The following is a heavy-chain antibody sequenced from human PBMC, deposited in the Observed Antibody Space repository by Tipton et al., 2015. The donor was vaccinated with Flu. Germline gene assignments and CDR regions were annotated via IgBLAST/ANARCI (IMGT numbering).Heavy chain of an antibody. CDR1: GGSISSYY. J-gene: IGHJ6*02. Sequence: TLSLTCTVSGGSISSYYWSWIRQPPGKGLEWIGYIYYSGSTNYNPSPKSRVTISVDTSKNQFSLKLSSVTAADTAVYYCARGGGRQQLDPWYYYGMDVWGQGTTVTVSS. CDR3: ARGGGRQQLDPWYYYGMDV. CDR2: IYYSGST. V-gene: IGHV4-59*07. D-gene: IGHD6-13*01.